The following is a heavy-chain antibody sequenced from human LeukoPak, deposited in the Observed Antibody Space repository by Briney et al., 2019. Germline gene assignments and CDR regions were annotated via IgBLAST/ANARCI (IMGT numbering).Heavy chain of an antibody. Sequence: GASVKVSCKASGYTFTGYYIHWVRQAPGQGLEWMGWINPNSGGTNYAQKFQGRVTMTRDTSISTAYVELNRLRSDDTAVYYCARDSPGYSSSCNYWGQGTLVTVSS. D-gene: IGHD6-13*01. J-gene: IGHJ4*02. CDR3: ARDSPGYSSSCNY. CDR1: GYTFTGYY. V-gene: IGHV1-2*02. CDR2: INPNSGGT.